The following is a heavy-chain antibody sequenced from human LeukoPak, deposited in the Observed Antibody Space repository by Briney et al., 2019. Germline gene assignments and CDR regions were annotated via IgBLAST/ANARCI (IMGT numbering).Heavy chain of an antibody. CDR3: AKGPMYSSSWYLGGMDV. V-gene: IGHV3-9*01. J-gene: IGHJ6*02. Sequence: GGSLRLSCAASEFTFDDYAMHWVRRAPGKGLEWVSGISWNSGSIGYADSVKGRFTISRDNAKNSLYLQMNSLRAEDTALYYCAKGPMYSSSWYLGGMDVWGQGTTVTVSS. CDR2: ISWNSGSI. CDR1: EFTFDDYA. D-gene: IGHD6-13*01.